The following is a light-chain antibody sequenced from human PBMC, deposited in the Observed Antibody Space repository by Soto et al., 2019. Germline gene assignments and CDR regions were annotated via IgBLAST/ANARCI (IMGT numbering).Light chain of an antibody. CDR3: QQYNTYWA. CDR1: QSIGGW. Sequence: DIQMTQSPSTLSASVGDRVTITCRASQSIGGWLAWYQQKPGKAPKLLISKASTLETGVPSRFSGSGSGTEFTLTITSLQPDDFATYYCQQYNTYWAFGQGTKVDIK. J-gene: IGKJ1*01. CDR2: KAS. V-gene: IGKV1-5*03.